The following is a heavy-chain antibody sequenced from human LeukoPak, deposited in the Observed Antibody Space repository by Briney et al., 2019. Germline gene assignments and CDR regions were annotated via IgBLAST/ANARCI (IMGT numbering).Heavy chain of an antibody. V-gene: IGHV4-39*01. D-gene: IGHD6-6*01. CDR2: IYYSGST. Sequence: SETLSLTCTVSGGSISSSSYYWGWIRQPPGKGLEWIGSIYYSGSTYYNPSLKSRVTISVDTSKNHFSLKLSSVTAADTAVYYCTRREYGSSKRDHWGQGTLVTVSS. CDR1: GGSISSSSYY. CDR3: TRREYGSSKRDH. J-gene: IGHJ4*02.